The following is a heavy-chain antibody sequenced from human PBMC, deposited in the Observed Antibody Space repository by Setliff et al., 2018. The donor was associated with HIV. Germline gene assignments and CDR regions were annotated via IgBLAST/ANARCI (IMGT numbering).Heavy chain of an antibody. V-gene: IGHV3-21*06. J-gene: IGHJ4*02. CDR1: GFILSNYA. D-gene: IGHD5-18*01. CDR3: AKESPRAGYSVFDY. CDR2: INSRGTYI. Sequence: GGSLRLSCAASGFILSNYAVSWVRQAPGKGLEWVSGINSRGTYIYYADSVKGRFIISRDNDKNLVYLQMNTLRADDTAVYYCAKESPRAGYSVFDYWGQGTLVTVSS.